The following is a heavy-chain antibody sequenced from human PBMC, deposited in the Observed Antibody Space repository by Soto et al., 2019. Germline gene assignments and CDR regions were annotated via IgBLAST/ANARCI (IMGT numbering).Heavy chain of an antibody. CDR2: ISSSSSYI. CDR3: AGGRGWGDGYNFWFDY. J-gene: IGHJ4*02. D-gene: IGHD5-12*01. V-gene: IGHV3-21*02. CDR1: GFTFSTYS. Sequence: EVQLVESGGGLVKPGGSLRLSCAASGFTFSTYSMNWVRQAPGKGLEWVSSISSSSSYIYYADSVKGRFTISRDNAKNFLYQQTNSLRAEDTAVYYWAGGRGWGDGYNFWFDYWGQGTLVTVSS.